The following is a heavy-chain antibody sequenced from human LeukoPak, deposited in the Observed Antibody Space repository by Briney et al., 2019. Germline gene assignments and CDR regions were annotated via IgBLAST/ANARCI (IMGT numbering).Heavy chain of an antibody. V-gene: IGHV1-18*01. J-gene: IGHJ4*02. D-gene: IGHD4-11*01. CDR2: ISGYNGNT. CDR1: GGTFSSYA. CDR3: ARDRSYSNPPGY. Sequence: EASVKVSCKASGGTFSSYAISWVRQAPGQGLEWMGWISGYNGNTNYAQKFQGRVTMTTDTSTSTAYMEVRSLRSDDTAVYYCARDRSYSNPPGYWGQGTLVTVSS.